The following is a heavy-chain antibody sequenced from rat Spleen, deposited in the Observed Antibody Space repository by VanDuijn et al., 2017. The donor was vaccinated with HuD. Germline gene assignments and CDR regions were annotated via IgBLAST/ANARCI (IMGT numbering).Heavy chain of an antibody. CDR3: ARDYSNFFPYWYFDF. J-gene: IGHJ1*01. CDR1: GFTFSNYD. D-gene: IGHD1-2*01. V-gene: IGHV5S13*01. CDR2: ISTGGGNT. Sequence: EVQLVESGGGLVQPGRSLKLSCEASGFTFSNYDMAWVRQAPTKGLEWIASISTGGGNTYYRDSVKGRFTISRDNAKNTQYLQRDSLRSEDTATYYCARDYSNFFPYWYFDFWGPGTMVTVSS.